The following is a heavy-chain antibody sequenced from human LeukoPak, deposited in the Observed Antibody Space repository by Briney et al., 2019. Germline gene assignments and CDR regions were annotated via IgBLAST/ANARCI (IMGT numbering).Heavy chain of an antibody. CDR1: GDSVSINSAA. V-gene: IGHV6-1*01. D-gene: IGHD6-19*01. CDR2: TYQRSKWYN. J-gene: IGHJ4*02. Sequence: SQTLSLTCAISGDSVSINSAAWNWIRQSPSRGLEWLGRTYQRSKWYNDYAVSMKSRITINPDISKNQFSLQLNSVTPEDTAVYYCARSPSPYSSGWYFDYWGQGTLVTVSS. CDR3: ARSPSPYSSGWYFDY.